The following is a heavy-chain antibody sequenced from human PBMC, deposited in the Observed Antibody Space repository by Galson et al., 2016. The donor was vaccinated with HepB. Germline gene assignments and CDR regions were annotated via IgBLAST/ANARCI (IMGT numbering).Heavy chain of an antibody. Sequence: SCKASGYTFTTSGISWVRQAPGQGLEWMGWISTYSGNTKYAQKFQGGLTLTTDSSTTTAYMELRSLRFDDTALYYGARDVQYRFDSWGQGTLVTVSS. CDR2: ISTYSGNT. J-gene: IGHJ5*01. CDR1: GYTFTTSG. V-gene: IGHV1-18*01. D-gene: IGHD2/OR15-2a*01. CDR3: ARDVQYRFDS.